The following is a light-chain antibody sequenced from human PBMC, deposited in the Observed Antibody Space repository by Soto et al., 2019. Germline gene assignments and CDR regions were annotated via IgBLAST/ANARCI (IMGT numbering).Light chain of an antibody. Sequence: DIQMNKSPSTLSASVGDRVTMTCRASQSISSWLAWYQQKPGKAPKLLIYDASSLESGVPSRFSGSGSGTEFTLTISSLQPDDFATYYCQQYYTYSWTFGQGANVDI. J-gene: IGKJ1*01. CDR3: QQYYTYSWT. CDR2: DAS. V-gene: IGKV1-5*01. CDR1: QSISSW.